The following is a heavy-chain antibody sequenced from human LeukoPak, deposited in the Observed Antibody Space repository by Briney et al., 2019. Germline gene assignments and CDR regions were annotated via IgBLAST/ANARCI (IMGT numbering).Heavy chain of an antibody. CDR1: GGSISSYY. CDR3: ARHAPMVPYYYYGMDV. Sequence: PSETLSLTCTVSGGSISSYYWSWIRQPPEKGLEWIGYIYYSGSTNYNPSLKSRVTISVDTSKNQFSLKLSSVTAADTAVYYCARHAPMVPYYYYGMDVWGQGTTVTVSS. J-gene: IGHJ6*02. D-gene: IGHD4/OR15-4a*01. V-gene: IGHV4-59*08. CDR2: IYYSGST.